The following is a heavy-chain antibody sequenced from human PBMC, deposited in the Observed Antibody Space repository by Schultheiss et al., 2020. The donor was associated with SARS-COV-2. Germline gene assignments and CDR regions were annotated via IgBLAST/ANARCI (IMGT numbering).Heavy chain of an antibody. CDR2: ISYDGSNK. J-gene: IGHJ4*02. Sequence: GESLKISCAASGFTFSSYGMHWVRQAPGKGLEWVAVISYDGSNKYYADSVKGRFTISRDNSKNTLYLQMNSLRAEDTAVYYCARDLSGVVVSQPAYWGQGTLVTVSS. CDR1: GFTFSSYG. V-gene: IGHV3-30*03. CDR3: ARDLSGVVVSQPAY. D-gene: IGHD2-2*01.